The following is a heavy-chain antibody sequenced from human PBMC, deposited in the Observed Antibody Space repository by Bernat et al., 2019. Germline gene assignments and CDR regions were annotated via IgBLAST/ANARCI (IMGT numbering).Heavy chain of an antibody. J-gene: IGHJ4*02. Sequence: QVQLVESGGGVVQSGGSLRLSCAASGFTFSSYTMHWVRQAPGKGLEWVAVISFDGSNKYYADSAKGRFTISRDNSKNTLYLQMNSLRAEDTAVYYCARDRGRFPPPRGPPTDYWGQGTLVTVSS. D-gene: IGHD3-3*01. CDR2: ISFDGSNK. CDR3: ARDRGRFPPPRGPPTDY. V-gene: IGHV3-30-3*01. CDR1: GFTFSSYT.